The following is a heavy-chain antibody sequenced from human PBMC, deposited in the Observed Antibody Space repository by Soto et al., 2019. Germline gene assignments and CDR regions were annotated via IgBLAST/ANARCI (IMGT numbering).Heavy chain of an antibody. J-gene: IGHJ6*02. V-gene: IGHV3-33*01. D-gene: IGHD1-26*01. CDR1: GFTFSSYG. CDR2: IWYDGSNK. Sequence: LRLSCAASGFTFSSYGMHWVRQAPGKGLEWVAVIWYDGSNKYYEDSVKGRFTISRDNSKNTLYLQMNSLRAEDTAVYYCARATIVGARYYGMDVWGQGTTVTVSS. CDR3: ARATIVGARYYGMDV.